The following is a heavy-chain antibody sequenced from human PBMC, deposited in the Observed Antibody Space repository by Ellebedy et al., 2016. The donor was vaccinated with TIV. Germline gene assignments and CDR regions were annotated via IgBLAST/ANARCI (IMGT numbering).Heavy chain of an antibody. D-gene: IGHD6-19*01. CDR1: GFTFTSSA. CDR2: IVVGSGNT. CDR3: AAEPRYSSGWLDY. Sequence: SVKVSXXASGFTFTSSAVQWVRQARGQRLEWIGWIVVGSGNTNYAQKFQERVTITRDMSTSTAYMELSSLRSEDTAVYYCAAEPRYSSGWLDYWGQGTLVTVSS. J-gene: IGHJ4*02. V-gene: IGHV1-58*01.